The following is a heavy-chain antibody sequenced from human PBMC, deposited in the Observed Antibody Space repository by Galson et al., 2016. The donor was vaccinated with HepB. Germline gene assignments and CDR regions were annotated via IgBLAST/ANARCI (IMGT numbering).Heavy chain of an antibody. Sequence: SETLSLTCTVSGGSISSYYWSWIRQPPGKGLEWIGYIYYSGSTNYNPSLKSRVTISVDTSKTQFSLKLSSVTAADTAVYYCASQLRYDFRSGYNYWYFNLWGRGTPVTVSS. CDR3: ASQLRYDFRSGYNYWYFNL. V-gene: IGHV4-59*01. D-gene: IGHD3-3*01. CDR1: GGSISSYY. J-gene: IGHJ2*01. CDR2: IYYSGST.